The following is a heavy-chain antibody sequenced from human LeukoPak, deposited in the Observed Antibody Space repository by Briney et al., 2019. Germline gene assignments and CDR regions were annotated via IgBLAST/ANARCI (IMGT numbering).Heavy chain of an antibody. V-gene: IGHV1-69*02. J-gene: IGHJ4*02. CDR3: AXXRYCSSTSCYTFDY. CDR2: IIPILGIA. Sequence: SVKVSCKASGGTFSSYTISWVRQAPGQGLEWMGRIIPILGIANYAQKFQGRVTITADKSTSTAYMELSSLRSEDTAVYYCAXXRYCSSTSCYTFDYWGQGTLVTVSS. D-gene: IGHD2-2*02. CDR1: GGTFSSYT.